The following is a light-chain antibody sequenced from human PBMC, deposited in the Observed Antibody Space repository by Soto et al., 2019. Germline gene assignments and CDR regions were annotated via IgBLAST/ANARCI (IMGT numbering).Light chain of an antibody. CDR2: GAS. V-gene: IGKV3-15*01. Sequence: DIVMRQYPATLSVSPGERATLSCRASQSVSSNLAWHQQKPVQAPRLLIYGASTRATGIPARFSGSGSGTEFTLTISSLQSEDFAVYYCQQYNNWLRTFGHGTKVDIK. CDR1: QSVSSN. CDR3: QQYNNWLRT. J-gene: IGKJ1*01.